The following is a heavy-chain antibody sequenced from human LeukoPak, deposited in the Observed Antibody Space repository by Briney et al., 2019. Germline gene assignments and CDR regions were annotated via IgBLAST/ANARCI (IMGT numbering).Heavy chain of an antibody. CDR3: ARVSGSYSSFDY. CDR1: GGSISSSSYY. V-gene: IGHV4-39*07. Sequence: PSETLSLTCTASGGSISSSSYYWGWIRQPPGKGLEWIGSIYYSGSTYYNPSLKSRVTISVDTSKNQFSLKLSSVTAADTAVYYCARVSGSYSSFDYWGQGTLVTVSS. J-gene: IGHJ4*02. CDR2: IYYSGST. D-gene: IGHD1-26*01.